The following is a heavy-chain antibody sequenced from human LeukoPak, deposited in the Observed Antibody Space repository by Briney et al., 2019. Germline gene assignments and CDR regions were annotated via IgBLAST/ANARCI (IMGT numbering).Heavy chain of an antibody. CDR1: GFTFGAYW. D-gene: IGHD3-10*01. V-gene: IGHV3-7*01. CDR2: INQDGSEK. Sequence: GGSLRLSCAVSGFTFGAYWMTWVRQAPGKGLEWVANINQDGSEKYYVDSVKGRFTIPRDNAENSLYLQMNSLRVEDTAAYYCARFGSGRVFFYLDNWGQGTLVTVSS. J-gene: IGHJ4*02. CDR3: ARFGSGRVFFYLDN.